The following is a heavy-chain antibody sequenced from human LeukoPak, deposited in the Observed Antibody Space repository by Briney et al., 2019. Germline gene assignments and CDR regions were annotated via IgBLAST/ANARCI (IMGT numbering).Heavy chain of an antibody. CDR3: ARGGPYCSSTSCYQRGRFDP. Sequence: GASVKVSCKASGYTFTGYYMHWVRQAPGQGLEWMGWINPNSGGTNYAQKFQGRVTMTRDTSISTAYMELSRLRSDDTAVYYCARGGPYCSSTSCYQRGRFDPWGQGTLVTVSS. V-gene: IGHV1-2*02. CDR2: INPNSGGT. CDR1: GYTFTGYY. J-gene: IGHJ5*02. D-gene: IGHD2-2*01.